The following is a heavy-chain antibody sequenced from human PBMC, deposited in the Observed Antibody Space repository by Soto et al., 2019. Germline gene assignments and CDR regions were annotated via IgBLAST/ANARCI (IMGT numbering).Heavy chain of an antibody. CDR3: ASSYGSGYRAFDY. CDR2: VNPIVSMS. CDR1: GDTFNFYS. D-gene: IGHD3-10*01. Sequence: QVQLVQSGAEVKRPGSLVKVSCKASGDTFNFYSINWVRQAPGLGLEWMGRVNPIVSMSNYAQKFQGRVTMTADKSTSTADMELSSLRSEDTAIYYCASSYGSGYRAFDYWGQGALVTVSS. J-gene: IGHJ4*02. V-gene: IGHV1-69*02.